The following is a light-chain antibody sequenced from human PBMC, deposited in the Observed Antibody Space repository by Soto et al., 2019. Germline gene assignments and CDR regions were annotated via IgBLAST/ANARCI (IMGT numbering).Light chain of an antibody. J-gene: IGKJ2*01. Sequence: DVVMTQSPISLPVTLGQPASISCRSSQSLVHSDGNTYLSWFQQRPGQSARRLIYKISKWDSGVXDXXSGSGSGTDFTLKISRVEAEDVGIYYCMQGAHWPPTFGQGTKLEIK. CDR1: QSLVHSDGNTY. V-gene: IGKV2-30*02. CDR2: KIS. CDR3: MQGAHWPPT.